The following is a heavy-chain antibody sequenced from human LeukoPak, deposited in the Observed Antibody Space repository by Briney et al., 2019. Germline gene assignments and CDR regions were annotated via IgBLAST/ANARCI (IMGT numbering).Heavy chain of an antibody. V-gene: IGHV3-30*04. CDR2: ISFDGTNK. J-gene: IGHJ4*02. CDR3: ATDYGDYEPIDY. Sequence: GRSLRLSCTASGVSLSNYAMHWVRRPPGRGLEWVAVISFDGTNKYYGDSVEGRFSVSRDNSTNTLYLQMNSLRPGDTAMYYCATDYGDYEPIDYWGEGALVTVSS. D-gene: IGHD4-17*01. CDR1: GVSLSNYA.